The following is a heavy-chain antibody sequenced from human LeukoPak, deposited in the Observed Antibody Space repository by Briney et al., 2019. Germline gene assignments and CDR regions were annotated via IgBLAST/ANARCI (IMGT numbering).Heavy chain of an antibody. CDR3: ARRFGEHVNYMDV. Sequence: GGSLRLSCSASGFIFRTYAMHWVRQAPGKGMEYVSAISSNGRSTYYADSVQGRFTISRDDSKSTLYLQMDSLRPEDMAVYYCARRFGEHVNYMDVWGKGTTVTVSS. CDR1: GFIFRTYA. CDR2: ISSNGRST. V-gene: IGHV3-64*02. D-gene: IGHD3-10*01. J-gene: IGHJ6*03.